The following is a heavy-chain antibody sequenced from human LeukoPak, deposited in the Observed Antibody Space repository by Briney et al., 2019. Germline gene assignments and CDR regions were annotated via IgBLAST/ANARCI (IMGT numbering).Heavy chain of an antibody. V-gene: IGHV1-2*06. CDR2: INPNNGGT. CDR3: ARGRDIVVVVAATDHDAFDI. CDR1: GYTFTGYY. D-gene: IGHD2-15*01. J-gene: IGHJ3*02. Sequence: GASVKVSCKASGYTFTGYYMHWVRQAPGQGLEWMGRINPNNGGTNYAQKFQGRVTMTGDTSISTAYMELSSLRSEDTAVYYCARGRDIVVVVAATDHDAFDIWGQGTMVTVSS.